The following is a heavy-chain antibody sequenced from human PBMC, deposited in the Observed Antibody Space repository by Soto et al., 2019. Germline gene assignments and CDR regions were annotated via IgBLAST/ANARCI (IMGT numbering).Heavy chain of an antibody. CDR2: IHHSGDT. D-gene: IGHD3-16*01. CDR1: GDSITTSTSW. CDR3: TRLEFGMFGAY. Sequence: SETLSLTCVVFGDSITTSTSWWSWVRQPPGEGLEWIGEIHHSGDTNYDPSFESRATLSMDKPKNQFSLRLTSVTAADTAVYYCTRLEFGMFGAYWGQGSMVTVSS. V-gene: IGHV4-4*02. J-gene: IGHJ4*02.